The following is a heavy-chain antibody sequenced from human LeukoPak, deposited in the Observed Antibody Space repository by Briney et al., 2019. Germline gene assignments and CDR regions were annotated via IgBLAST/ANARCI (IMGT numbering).Heavy chain of an antibody. Sequence: ASVKVSCKASGYTFVTYGINWVRQAPGQGPEWMGRISGHNGNTKYGQSHQGRVTMTTDTSTSTAYMELRSLRSGDTAIYYCARSHDWNYAFDIWGQGTMVIVSS. V-gene: IGHV1-18*01. D-gene: IGHD1-7*01. CDR1: GYTFVTYG. J-gene: IGHJ3*02. CDR2: ISGHNGNT. CDR3: ARSHDWNYAFDI.